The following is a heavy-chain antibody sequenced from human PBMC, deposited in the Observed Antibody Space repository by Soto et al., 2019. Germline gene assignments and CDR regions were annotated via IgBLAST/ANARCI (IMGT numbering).Heavy chain of an antibody. D-gene: IGHD3-9*01. CDR1: GGSITGYY. Sequence: SETLYLTCSGFGGSITGYYSRWIRQPPGKGLEWIGYVHYSGSTKYSPSLKNRVTISVDTSKNQFSLTLSSVTAADTAVDYCARLACYDILTFDNWGQGTLVT. CDR2: VHYSGST. CDR3: ARLACYDILTFDN. V-gene: IGHV4-59*08. J-gene: IGHJ4*02.